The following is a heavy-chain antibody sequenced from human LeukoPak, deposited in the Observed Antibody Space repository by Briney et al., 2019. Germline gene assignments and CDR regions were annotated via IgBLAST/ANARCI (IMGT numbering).Heavy chain of an antibody. J-gene: IGHJ4*02. CDR1: GYTFSNYW. D-gene: IGHD3-3*01. CDR3: ARQVDTYYDFWSGYNLFDY. V-gene: IGHV5-51*01. Sequence: GESLKISCKGSGYTFSNYWIGWVRQMPRKGLEWMGIISPGDSDTRYSPSFQGQVTISADKAISTAYLQWSSLEASDTAMYYCARQVDTYYDFWSGYNLFDYWGQGTLVTVSS. CDR2: ISPGDSDT.